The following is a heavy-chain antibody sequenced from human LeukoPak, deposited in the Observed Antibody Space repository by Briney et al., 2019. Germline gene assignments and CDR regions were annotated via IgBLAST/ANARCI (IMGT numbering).Heavy chain of an antibody. J-gene: IGHJ5*02. CDR2: ISPDGRST. D-gene: IGHD6-19*01. Sequence: GGSLRLSCGASGFTFRNDYMNWVRQPPGMGLAWVSRISPDGRSTNYADSVNGRFTISRDNARNTLYLQMNGLRAEDTAVYYCARDREEQWLVLPSWFDPWGQGTLVTVSS. CDR3: ARDREEQWLVLPSWFDP. CDR1: GFTFRNDY. V-gene: IGHV3-74*01.